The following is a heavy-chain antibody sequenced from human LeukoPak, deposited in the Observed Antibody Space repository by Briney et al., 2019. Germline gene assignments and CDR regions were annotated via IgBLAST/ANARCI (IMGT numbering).Heavy chain of an antibody. V-gene: IGHV1-2*06. J-gene: IGHJ6*02. CDR1: GYTFTGYY. D-gene: IGHD2-2*01. Sequence: ASVKVSCKASGYTFTGYYMRWVRQAPGQGLEWMGRINPNSGGTNYAQKFQGRVTMTRDTSISTAYMELSRLRSDDTAVYYCAREVVCSSTSCYLGYYYCGMDVWGQGTTVTVSS. CDR2: INPNSGGT. CDR3: AREVVCSSTSCYLGYYYCGMDV.